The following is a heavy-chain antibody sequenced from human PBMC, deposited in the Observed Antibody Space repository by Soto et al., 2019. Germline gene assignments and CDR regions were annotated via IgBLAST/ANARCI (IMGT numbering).Heavy chain of an antibody. CDR3: ATAIAAPCNNFDY. J-gene: IGHJ4*02. CDR2: IKEDASEE. D-gene: IGHD6-25*01. V-gene: IGHV3-7*01. CDR1: GFTFSTYW. Sequence: EVQLVESGGDLVQPGGSLRLSCVASGFTFSTYWMTWFRQSPGMGLEWVAGIKEDASEELYVDSVKGRFSISRDNAKNSLYLQLNSLRAEDTAVYYCATAIAAPCNNFDYWGQGTLVTVSS.